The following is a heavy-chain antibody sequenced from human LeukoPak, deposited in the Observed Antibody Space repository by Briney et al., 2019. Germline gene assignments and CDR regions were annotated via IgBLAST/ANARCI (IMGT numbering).Heavy chain of an antibody. CDR1: GFTLSSYS. V-gene: IGHV3-21*01. CDR2: ISSSSSYI. Sequence: GGSLRLSCAASGFTLSSYSMNWVRQAPGKGLEWVSSISSSSSYIYYADSVKGRFTISRDNSKNTLYLQMNSLRAEDTAVYYCAKIPHIVGATNGKDYWGQGTLVTVSS. CDR3: AKIPHIVGATNGKDY. J-gene: IGHJ4*02. D-gene: IGHD1-26*01.